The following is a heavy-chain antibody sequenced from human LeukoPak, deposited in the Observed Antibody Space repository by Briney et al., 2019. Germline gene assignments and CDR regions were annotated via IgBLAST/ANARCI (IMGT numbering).Heavy chain of an antibody. CDR3: ARGGGPLGYCSSTSCYYNWFDP. V-gene: IGHV4-30-4*08. CDR2: IYYSGST. J-gene: IGHJ5*02. CDR1: GGSVSSSGYY. D-gene: IGHD2-2*01. Sequence: PSETLSLTCTFSGGSVSSSGYYWGWIRQPPGKGLEWIGYIYYSGSTYYNPSLKSRVTISVDTSKNQFSLKLSSVTAADTAVYYCARGGGPLGYCSSTSCYYNWFDPWGQGTLVTVSS.